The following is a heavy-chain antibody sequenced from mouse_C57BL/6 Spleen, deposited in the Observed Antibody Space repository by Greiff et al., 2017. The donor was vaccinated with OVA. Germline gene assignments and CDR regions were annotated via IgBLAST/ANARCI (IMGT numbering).Heavy chain of an antibody. CDR2: ISYDGSN. Sequence: EVQLVESGPGLVKPSQSLSLTCSVTGYSITSGYYWNWIRQFPGNKLEWMGYISYDGSNNYNPSLKNRISITRDTSKNQFFLKLNSVTTEDTATYYCARSRGDWYFDVWGTGTTVTVSS. J-gene: IGHJ1*03. CDR1: GYSITSGYY. V-gene: IGHV3-6*01. CDR3: ARSRGDWYFDV.